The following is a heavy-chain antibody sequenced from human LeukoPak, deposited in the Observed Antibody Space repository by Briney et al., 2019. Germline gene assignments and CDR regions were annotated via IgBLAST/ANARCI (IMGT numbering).Heavy chain of an antibody. CDR2: FDPEDGET. J-gene: IGHJ3*02. Sequence: ASVRVSCKVSGYTLTELSTHWVRQAPGKGLEWMGGFDPEDGETIYAQKFQGRVTMTEDTSTDTAYMELSSLRSEDTAVYYCATRQWLVLEAFDIWGQGTMVTVSS. CDR1: GYTLTELS. D-gene: IGHD6-19*01. CDR3: ATRQWLVLEAFDI. V-gene: IGHV1-24*01.